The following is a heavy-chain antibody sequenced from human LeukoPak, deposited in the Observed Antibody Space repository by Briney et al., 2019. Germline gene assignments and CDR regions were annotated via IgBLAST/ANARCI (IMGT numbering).Heavy chain of an antibody. Sequence: GSAVNVSRKASGGTFSSYAFSWVRQAAEQGLEWMGGIIPIFGTANYAQKFQGRVTITADESTSTAYMELSSLRSEDTAVYYCARDRVTMVRGVIGYGMDVWGKGTTVTVSS. V-gene: IGHV1-69*13. CDR1: GGTFSSYA. D-gene: IGHD3-10*01. CDR2: IIPIFGTA. J-gene: IGHJ6*04. CDR3: ARDRVTMVRGVIGYGMDV.